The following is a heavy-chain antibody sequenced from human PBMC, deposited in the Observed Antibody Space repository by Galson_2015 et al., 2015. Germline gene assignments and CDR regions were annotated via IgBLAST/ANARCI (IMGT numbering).Heavy chain of an antibody. CDR3: AKTSAAYYYDSSGPDDAFDI. V-gene: IGHV3-23*01. CDR1: GFTFSSYA. J-gene: IGHJ3*02. Sequence: SLRLSCAASGFTFSSYAMSWVRQAPGKGLEWVSAISGSGGSTYYADSVKGRFTISRDNSKNTLYLQMNSLRAEDTAVYYCAKTSAAYYYDSSGPDDAFDIWGQGTMVTVSS. CDR2: ISGSGGST. D-gene: IGHD3-22*01.